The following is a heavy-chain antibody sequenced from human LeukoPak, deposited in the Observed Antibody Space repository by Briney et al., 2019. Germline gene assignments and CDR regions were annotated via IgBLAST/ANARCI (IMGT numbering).Heavy chain of an antibody. CDR3: ARDLWFGELTGST. V-gene: IGHV4-4*07. J-gene: IGHJ4*02. CDR1: GGSFSGYY. CDR2: IYTSGST. Sequence: PSETLSLTCAVYGGSFSGYYWSWIRQPAGKGLEWIGRIYTSGSTNYNPSLKSRVTISVDTSKNQFSLKLSSVTAADTAVYYCARDLWFGELTGSTWGQGTLVTVSS. D-gene: IGHD3-10*01.